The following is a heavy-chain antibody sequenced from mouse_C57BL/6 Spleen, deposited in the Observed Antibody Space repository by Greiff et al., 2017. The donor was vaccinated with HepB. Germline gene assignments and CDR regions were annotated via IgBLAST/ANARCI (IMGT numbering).Heavy chain of an antibody. D-gene: IGHD4-1*01. J-gene: IGHJ2*01. Sequence: EVHLVESGEGLVKPGGSLKLSCAASGFTFSSYAMSWVRQTPEKRLEWVAYISSGGDYIYYADTVKGRFTISRDNARNTLYLQMSSLKSEDTAMYYCTRALNWYYFDYWGQGTTLTVSS. CDR1: GFTFSSYA. CDR2: ISSGGDYI. CDR3: TRALNWYYFDY. V-gene: IGHV5-9-1*02.